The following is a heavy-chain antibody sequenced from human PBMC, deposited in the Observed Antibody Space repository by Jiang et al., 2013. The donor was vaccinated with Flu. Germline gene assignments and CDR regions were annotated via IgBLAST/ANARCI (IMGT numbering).Heavy chain of an antibody. CDR2: IYYSGST. V-gene: IGHV4-31*03. J-gene: IGHJ4*02. Sequence: SGPGLVKPSQTLSLTCTVSGGPISSGGYYWSWIRQHPGKGLEWIGYIYYSGSTYYNPSLKSRVTISVDTSKNQFSLKLSSVTAADTAVYYCAREPSGSYFRYFDYWAREPWSPSPQ. D-gene: IGHD1-26*01. CDR3: AREPSGSYFRYFDY. CDR1: GGPISSGGYY.